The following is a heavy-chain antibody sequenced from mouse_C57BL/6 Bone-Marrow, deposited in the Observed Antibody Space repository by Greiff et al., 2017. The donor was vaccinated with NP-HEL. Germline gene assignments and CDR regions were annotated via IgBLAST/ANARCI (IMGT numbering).Heavy chain of an antibody. CDR3: ARPFYGSSSYAMDY. CDR2: IYPSDSET. D-gene: IGHD1-1*01. Sequence: QVQLKQPGAELVRPGSSVKLSCKASGYTFTSYWMDWVKQRPGQGLEWIGNIYPSDSETHYNQKFKDKATLTVDKSSSTAYMQLSSLTSEDSAVYYCARPFYGSSSYAMDYWGQGTSVTVSS. V-gene: IGHV1-61*01. CDR1: GYTFTSYW. J-gene: IGHJ4*01.